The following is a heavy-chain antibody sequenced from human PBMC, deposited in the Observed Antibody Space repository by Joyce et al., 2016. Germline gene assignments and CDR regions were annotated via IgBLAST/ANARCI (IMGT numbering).Heavy chain of an antibody. J-gene: IGHJ1*01. CDR2: ITDDGSNK. V-gene: IGHV3-30-3*01. CDR1: GFSFSSYT. CDR3: ARQGRHYYDSSGYYAEYFHY. Sequence: QVQLVESGVGVVQPGRSLRLSCAASGFSFSSYTMDWVRQAPGKGLEWVAVITDDGSNKFYADSVKGRFNISRDNSKNTLYLQMNSLRGEDTAVYYCARQGRHYYDSSGYYAEYFHYWGQGTLVTVSS. D-gene: IGHD3-22*01.